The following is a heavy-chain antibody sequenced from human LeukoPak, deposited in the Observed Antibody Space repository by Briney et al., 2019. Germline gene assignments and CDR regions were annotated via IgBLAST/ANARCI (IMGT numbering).Heavy chain of an antibody. V-gene: IGHV3-23*01. CDR1: GFTFSSYG. CDR3: ARRERLPGPFDY. D-gene: IGHD5-18*01. CDR2: ISGSGGST. J-gene: IGHJ4*02. Sequence: GGSLRLSCAASGFTFSSYGMSWVRQAPGKGLEWVSTISGSGGSTYYPDSVKGRFTISRDNSKNTLYLQMNSLRAEDTAVYYCARRERLPGPFDYWGQGTLVTVSS.